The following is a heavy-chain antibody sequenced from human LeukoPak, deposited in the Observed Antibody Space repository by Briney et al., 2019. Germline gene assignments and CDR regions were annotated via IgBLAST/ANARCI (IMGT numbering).Heavy chain of an antibody. CDR3: AKDSEQLAYYFDY. Sequence: GGSLRLSCAASGFSFSRYDIHWVRQAPGKGLEWVADISNDGGNKYYAESVKGRFTISRDNSKNTLYLQMNGLRAEDTAVYYCAKDSEQLAYYFDYWGQGTLVTVSS. CDR2: ISNDGGNK. J-gene: IGHJ4*02. D-gene: IGHD6-13*01. CDR1: GFSFSRYD. V-gene: IGHV3-30*18.